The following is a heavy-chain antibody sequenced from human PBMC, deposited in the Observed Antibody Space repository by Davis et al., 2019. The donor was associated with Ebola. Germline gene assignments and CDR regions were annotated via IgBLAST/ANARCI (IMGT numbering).Heavy chain of an antibody. CDR1: GFPFSDYY. V-gene: IGHV4-34*01. J-gene: IGHJ4*02. D-gene: IGHD5-12*01. Sequence: ESLKISCAASGFPFSDYYMNWIRQSPGKGLEWIGETNHRGRTNYKSSLQSRVTISADTSNNRVSLRLTSVTAADTAVYFCASFGYTSSATELWGQGTLVSVSS. CDR2: TNHRGRT. CDR3: ASFGYTSSATEL.